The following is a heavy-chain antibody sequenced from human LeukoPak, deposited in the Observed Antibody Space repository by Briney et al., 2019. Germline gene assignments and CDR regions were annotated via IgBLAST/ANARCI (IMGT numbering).Heavy chain of an antibody. CDR3: TRVEETATTAAIIRKYSYYYYYMDV. V-gene: IGHV3-48*01. J-gene: IGHJ6*03. Sequence: AGGSLRLSCAASGFIFSSYSMNWVRQGPGKGLEWVSYITGSSSRIYYADSVKGRFTISRDNAKNSLYLQMSSLRAEDTAVYYCTRVEETATTAAIIRKYSYYYYYMDVWGKGNTVTVSS. D-gene: IGHD4-11*01. CDR1: GFIFSSYS. CDR2: ITGSSSRI.